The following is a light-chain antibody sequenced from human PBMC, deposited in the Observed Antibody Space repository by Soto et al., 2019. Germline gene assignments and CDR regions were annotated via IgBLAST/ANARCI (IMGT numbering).Light chain of an antibody. CDR1: QTISSW. CDR3: QHHNPYSS. J-gene: IGKJ4*01. CDR2: KAS. V-gene: IGKV1-5*03. Sequence: DIQMTQSPSTLSGSVGDRVTITCRASQTISSWLAWYQQKPGKAPKLLIYKASTLKSGVPSRFSGSGSGTEFTLTISSPKNDDFATYYCQHHNPYSSFGGGTKVDIK.